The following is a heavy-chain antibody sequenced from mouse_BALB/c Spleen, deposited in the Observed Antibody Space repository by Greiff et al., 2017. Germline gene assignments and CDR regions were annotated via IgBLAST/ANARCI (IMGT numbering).Heavy chain of an antibody. CDR1: GYAFTNYL. CDR3: ARSGYGNYGFAY. Sequence: QVQLQQSGAELVRPGTSVKVSCKASGYAFTNYLIEWVKQRPGQGLEWIGVINPGSGGTNYNEKFKGKATLTADKSSSTAYMQLSSLTSDDSAVYFCARSGYGNYGFAYWGQGTLVTVSA. J-gene: IGHJ3*01. CDR2: INPGSGGT. D-gene: IGHD2-10*02. V-gene: IGHV1-54*03.